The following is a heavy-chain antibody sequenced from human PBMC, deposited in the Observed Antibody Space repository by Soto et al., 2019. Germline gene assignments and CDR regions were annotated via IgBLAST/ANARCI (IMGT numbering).Heavy chain of an antibody. CDR3: ARERSSSPLFDY. V-gene: IGHV3-30-3*01. CDR1: GFTFSSYA. Sequence: RLSCAASGFTFSSYAMHWVRQAPGKGLEWVAVISYDGSNKYYADSVKGRFTISRDNSKNTLYLQMNSMRAEDTAVYYCARERSSSPLFDYWGLGTLFTVSS. CDR2: ISYDGSNK. D-gene: IGHD2-2*01. J-gene: IGHJ4*02.